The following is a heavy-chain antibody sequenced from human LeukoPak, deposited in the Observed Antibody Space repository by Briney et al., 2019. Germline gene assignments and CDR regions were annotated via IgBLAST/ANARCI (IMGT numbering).Heavy chain of an antibody. CDR2: IKSKTDGGTT. J-gene: IGHJ4*02. CDR1: GFTFSNAW. CDR3: TTDIFFDY. Sequence: GVSLRLSCAGSGFTFSNAWMCWVRQAPGKGLGWVGRIKSKTDGGTTDYAAPVKGRFTISRDDSKNTLYLQMNTLKTEYTPVDDSTTDIFFDYWGQGTLVAVSS. V-gene: IGHV3-15*01.